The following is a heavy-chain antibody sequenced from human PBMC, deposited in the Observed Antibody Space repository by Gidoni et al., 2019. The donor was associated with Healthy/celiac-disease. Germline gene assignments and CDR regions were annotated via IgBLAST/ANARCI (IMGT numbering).Heavy chain of an antibody. J-gene: IGHJ4*02. CDR2: ISWNSGSI. D-gene: IGHD3-16*02. Sequence: EVQLVESGSGLVQPGRSLRLSCAASGFTFVDYAMHWVRQAPGKGLEWVSGISWNSGSIGYADSVKGRITISRDNAKNSLYLQMNSLRAEDTALYYCAKSWGLGELSEYFDYWGQGTLVTVSS. V-gene: IGHV3-9*01. CDR3: AKSWGLGELSEYFDY. CDR1: GFTFVDYA.